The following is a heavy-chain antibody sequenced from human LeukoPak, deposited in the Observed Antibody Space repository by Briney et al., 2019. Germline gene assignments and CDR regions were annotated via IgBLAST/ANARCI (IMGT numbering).Heavy chain of an antibody. Sequence: GGSLRLSCAASGFGFSRYWMHWVRQAPGTGLKWVSRIYRDGSTTDYADSVKGRFSISRDNAKNSLYLQMNSLRAEDTAVYYCARGDIVVVVAADHMDVWGKGTTVTVSS. CDR1: GFGFSRYW. CDR2: IYRDGSTT. V-gene: IGHV3-74*01. CDR3: ARGDIVVVVAADHMDV. J-gene: IGHJ6*03. D-gene: IGHD2-15*01.